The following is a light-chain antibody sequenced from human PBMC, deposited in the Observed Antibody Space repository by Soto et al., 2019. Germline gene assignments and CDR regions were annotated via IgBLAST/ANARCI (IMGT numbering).Light chain of an antibody. J-gene: IGLJ3*02. CDR3: QVWDSTTDHPV. CDR2: YDS. Sequence: SYELTQPPSVSVAPRKTARITCGGNNIGSNSVHWYHQRPGQAPVLVISYDSDRPSGIPERFSGSNSGNTATLTISRVEAGDEADYYCQVWDSTTDHPVFGGGTQLTVL. V-gene: IGLV3-21*04. CDR1: NIGSNS.